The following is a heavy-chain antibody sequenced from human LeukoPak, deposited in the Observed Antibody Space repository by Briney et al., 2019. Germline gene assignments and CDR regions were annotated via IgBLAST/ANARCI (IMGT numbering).Heavy chain of an antibody. D-gene: IGHD6-19*01. CDR3: ARGLAVAGYYYGMDV. V-gene: IGHV3-23*01. CDR2: ISGSGGST. Sequence: GRSLRLSCAASGFTFSSYAMHWVRQAPGKGLEWVSAISGSGGSTYYADSVKGRFTISRDNSKNTLYLQMNSLRAEDTAVYYCARGLAVAGYYYGMDVWGQGTTVTVSS. J-gene: IGHJ6*02. CDR1: GFTFSSYA.